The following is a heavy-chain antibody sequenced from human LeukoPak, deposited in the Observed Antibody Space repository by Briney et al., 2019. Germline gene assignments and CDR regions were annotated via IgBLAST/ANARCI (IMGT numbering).Heavy chain of an antibody. J-gene: IGHJ4*02. CDR1: GFTFTKYW. Sequence: GGSLRLSCAASGFTFTKYWMTWVRQAPGKGLEWVANIKQDGSEKFYVDSVKGRFTISRDNAKNSLDLQINSLGAEDTAVYYCARGLDCRSISCYLDNWGQGTLVTVSS. CDR2: IKQDGSEK. CDR3: ARGLDCRSISCYLDN. V-gene: IGHV3-7*01. D-gene: IGHD2-2*01.